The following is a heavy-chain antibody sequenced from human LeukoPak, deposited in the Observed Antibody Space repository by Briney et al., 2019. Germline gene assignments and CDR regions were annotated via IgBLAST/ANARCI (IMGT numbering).Heavy chain of an antibody. Sequence: ASAKVSCKVSGYTLTELSMHWVRQAPGKGLEWMGGFDPEDGETIYAQKFQGRVTMTEDTSTDTAYMELSSLRSEDTAVYYCATAQGRSVWNDVEGWFDPWGQGTLVTVSS. CDR1: GYTLTELS. J-gene: IGHJ5*02. V-gene: IGHV1-24*01. CDR3: ATAQGRSVWNDVEGWFDP. CDR2: FDPEDGET. D-gene: IGHD1-1*01.